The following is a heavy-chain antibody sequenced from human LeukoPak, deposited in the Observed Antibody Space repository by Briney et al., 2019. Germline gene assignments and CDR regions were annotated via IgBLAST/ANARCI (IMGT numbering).Heavy chain of an antibody. Sequence: ASVKVSFNASGYTFTCYYMHWVRQAPGQGLGWMGWINPNSGDTNYAQKFQGRVTMTRDTSISTVYMELSRVRSDDTAVYYCAREYSRYSGTYYDYWGQGTLVTVSS. CDR3: AREYSRYSGTYYDY. CDR2: INPNSGDT. V-gene: IGHV1-2*02. J-gene: IGHJ4*02. CDR1: GYTFTCYY. D-gene: IGHD1-26*01.